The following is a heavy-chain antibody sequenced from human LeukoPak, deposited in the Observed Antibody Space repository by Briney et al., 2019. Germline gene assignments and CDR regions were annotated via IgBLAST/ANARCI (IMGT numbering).Heavy chain of an antibody. D-gene: IGHD4-17*01. CDR2: IMPLFGTA. Sequence: VASVKVSCKASGGTFSSYAISWVRQAPGQGLEWLGGIMPLFGTAGYAQKFQGRVTITKDESTRTVYLELTSLTSDDTAVYSCAXXXXXDYGSGWFXXWGXGXLVSXSS. CDR3: AXXXXXDYGSGWFXX. V-gene: IGHV1-69*05. CDR1: GGTFSSYA. J-gene: IGHJ5*02.